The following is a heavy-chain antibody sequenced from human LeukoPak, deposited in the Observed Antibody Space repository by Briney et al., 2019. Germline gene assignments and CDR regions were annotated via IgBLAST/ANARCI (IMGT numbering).Heavy chain of an antibody. D-gene: IGHD3-10*01. CDR3: ASRGNAFDI. CDR1: GGSISSYY. CDR2: IYYSGST. V-gene: IGHV4-59*01. Sequence: PSETLSLTCTVSGGSISSYYWSWIRQPPGKGLEWIGYIYYSGSTNYNPSLMSRVTISVDTSKNQFSLKLSSVTAADTAVYYCASRGNAFDIWGQGTMVTVSS. J-gene: IGHJ3*02.